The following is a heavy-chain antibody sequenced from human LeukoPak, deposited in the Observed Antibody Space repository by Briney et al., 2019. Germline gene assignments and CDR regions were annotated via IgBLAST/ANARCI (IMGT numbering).Heavy chain of an antibody. Sequence: GGSLRLSCAASGFTFDDYGMSWVRQAPGKGPEWVSGINWNGGSTSYADSVKGRFTISRDNAKNSLYLQMSSLRAEDTALYYCARDTAAAGSYYYYMDVWGKGTTVTVSS. CDR1: GFTFDDYG. D-gene: IGHD6-13*01. CDR3: ARDTAAAGSYYYYMDV. J-gene: IGHJ6*03. CDR2: INWNGGST. V-gene: IGHV3-20*04.